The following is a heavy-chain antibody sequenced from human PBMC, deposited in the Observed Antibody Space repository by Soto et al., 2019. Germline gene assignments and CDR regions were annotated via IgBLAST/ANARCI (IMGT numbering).Heavy chain of an antibody. V-gene: IGHV4-30-4*01. D-gene: IGHD1-1*01. J-gene: IGHJ6*02. CDR3: AGGHTTYYYVMDV. CDR2: IYYSGCT. Sequence: QVQLQESGPGLVKPSQTLSLPCTVSGGSISSGDYYWSWIRQPPGTGLEWIGYIYYSGCTYYNPSLKSRVTISVDTSTNQFSLKLISVTAADTAVYYWAGGHTTYYYVMDVWGQGTTVTVSS. CDR1: GGSISSGDYY.